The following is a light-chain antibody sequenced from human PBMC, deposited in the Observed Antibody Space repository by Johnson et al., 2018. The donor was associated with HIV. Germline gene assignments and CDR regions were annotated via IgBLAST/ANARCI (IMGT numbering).Light chain of an antibody. CDR3: GTWDSSLNAYV. J-gene: IGLJ1*01. V-gene: IGLV1-51*01. CDR1: SSNIGSHY. Sequence: QSVLTQPPSVSAAPGQKVTISCSGSSSNIGSHYVSLYQQVPGTAPRLVIYDTIKRHSGIPDRFSGSKSGTSATLGITGLQTGDDADYYCGTWDSSLNAYVFGAATKVAVL. CDR2: DTI.